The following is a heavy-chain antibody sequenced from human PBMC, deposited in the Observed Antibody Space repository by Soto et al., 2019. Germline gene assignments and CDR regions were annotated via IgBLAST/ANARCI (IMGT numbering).Heavy chain of an antibody. CDR1: GYTFSNYD. V-gene: IGHV1-8*01. J-gene: IGHJ4*02. Sequence: QVQLVQSGAELKKPGASVKVSCKASGYTFSNYDMNWVRQATGQGPEWIGWVNPNTGDTGYAPTFQGRVTLTTDISTTTAYMELTSLRSEDTAIYYCAKVSRKGSAIDFDYWGQGTLITVSS. CDR2: VNPNTGDT. CDR3: AKVSRKGSAIDFDY. D-gene: IGHD3-10*01.